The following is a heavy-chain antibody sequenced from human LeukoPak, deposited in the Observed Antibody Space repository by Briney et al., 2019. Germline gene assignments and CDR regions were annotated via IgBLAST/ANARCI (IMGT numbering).Heavy chain of an antibody. Sequence: GESLKISCAASGFTVSRYWMHWVRQAPGKGLVWVARINVEGNYIDYAESVKGRFTISRDNAKNTLHLQMNSLRVEDTAVYYCVSDHTGHDDYWGQGTLVTVSS. V-gene: IGHV3-74*01. D-gene: IGHD1-1*01. CDR2: INVEGNYI. CDR3: VSDHTGHDDY. J-gene: IGHJ4*02. CDR1: GFTVSRYW.